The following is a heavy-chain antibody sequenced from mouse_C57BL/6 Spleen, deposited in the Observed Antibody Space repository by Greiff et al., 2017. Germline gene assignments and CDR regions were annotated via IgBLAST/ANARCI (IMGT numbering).Heavy chain of an antibody. V-gene: IGHV5-12*01. CDR1: GFTFSDYY. J-gene: IGHJ4*01. D-gene: IGHD3-2*02. Sequence: EVKVEESGGGLVQPGGSLKLSCAASGFTFSDYYMYWVRQTPEKRLEWVAYISNGGGSTYYPDTVKGRFTISRDNAKNTLYLQMSRLKSEDTAMYYCARLTAQATGAMDYWGQGTSVTVSS. CDR2: ISNGGGST. CDR3: ARLTAQATGAMDY.